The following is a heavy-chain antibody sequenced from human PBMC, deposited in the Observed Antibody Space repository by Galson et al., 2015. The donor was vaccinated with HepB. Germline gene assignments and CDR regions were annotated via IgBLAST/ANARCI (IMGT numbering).Heavy chain of an antibody. CDR2: INHSGST. D-gene: IGHD3-16*02. V-gene: IGHV4-34*01. CDR3: ARVDLITFGGVIVSWFDP. CDR1: GGSFSGYY. Sequence: ETLSLTCAVYGGSFSGYYWSWIRQPPGKGLEWIGEINHSGSTNYNPSLKSRVTISVDTSKNQFSLKLSSVTAADTAVYYCARVDLITFGGVIVSWFDPWGQGTLVTVSS. J-gene: IGHJ5*02.